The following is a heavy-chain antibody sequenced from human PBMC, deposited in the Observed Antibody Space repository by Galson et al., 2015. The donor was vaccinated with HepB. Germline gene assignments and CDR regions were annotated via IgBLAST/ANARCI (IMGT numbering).Heavy chain of an antibody. CDR3: ARAEIHYYGSGTYPTFDY. CDR2: IYYTGKT. V-gene: IGHV4-31*03. J-gene: IGHJ4*02. CDR1: GGSITRNGYS. Sequence: SLTCTVSGGSITRNGYSWTWIRQHPGKSLEWIGYIYYTGKTYYNPSLKSRVTLSRDTSKNQFSLILSSVTAADTAMYYCARAEIHYYGSGTYPTFDYWGRGTLVSVSS. D-gene: IGHD3-10*01.